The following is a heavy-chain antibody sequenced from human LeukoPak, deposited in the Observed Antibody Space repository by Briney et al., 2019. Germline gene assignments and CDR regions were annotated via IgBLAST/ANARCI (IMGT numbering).Heavy chain of an antibody. Sequence: SGTLSLTCAVSGASINISKWWSWVRQPPGKGLEWIGEIYHSGSTNYNPSFKSRVTLLVDKSKNLLSLKLNSVTAADTAVYYCARVPVKYYDSSGYYPHFDYWGQGTLVTVSS. CDR1: GASINISKW. D-gene: IGHD3-22*01. CDR2: IYHSGST. V-gene: IGHV4-4*02. CDR3: ARVPVKYYDSSGYYPHFDY. J-gene: IGHJ4*02.